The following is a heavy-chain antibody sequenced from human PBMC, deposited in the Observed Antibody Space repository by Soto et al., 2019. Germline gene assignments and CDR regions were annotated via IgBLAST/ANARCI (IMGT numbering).Heavy chain of an antibody. Sequence: SETLSLPCTVSGGSISRGGYYWSWIRQHPGKGLEWIGYIYYSGSTYYNPSLKSRVTISVDTSKNQFSLKLSSVTAADTAVYYCARAPRQWELGGYFDYWGQGTLVTVSS. D-gene: IGHD1-26*01. CDR1: GGSISRGGYY. J-gene: IGHJ4*02. CDR3: ARAPRQWELGGYFDY. CDR2: IYYSGST. V-gene: IGHV4-31*03.